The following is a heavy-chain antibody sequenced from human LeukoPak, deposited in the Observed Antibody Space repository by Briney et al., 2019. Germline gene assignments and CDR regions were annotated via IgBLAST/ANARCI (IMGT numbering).Heavy chain of an antibody. CDR2: IGGSGSPI. CDR1: GFTFSSHA. V-gene: IGHV3-23*01. CDR3: VKDFDY. J-gene: IGHJ4*02. Sequence: GGSLRLSCAASGFTFSSHAMSGVRQAPGKGLEWVSAIGGSGSPIFYTDSVKGRFTISRDNSRNTLHLQMNSLSAEDSAIYYCVKDFDYWGQGTLVTVSS.